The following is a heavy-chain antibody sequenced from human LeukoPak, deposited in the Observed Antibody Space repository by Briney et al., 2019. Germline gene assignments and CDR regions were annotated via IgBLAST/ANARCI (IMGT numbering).Heavy chain of an antibody. CDR1: GGSISSYY. V-gene: IGHV4-59*01. D-gene: IGHD5-18*01. CDR2: IYYSGST. CDR3: ASNGYGYGSFDY. J-gene: IGHJ4*02. Sequence: PSETLSLTCTVSGGSISSYYWSWIRQPPGKGLEWIGYIYYSGSTNYNPSLKSRVTISVDTSKNQFSLKLSSVTAADTAVYYCASNGYGYGSFDYWGQGTLVTVSS.